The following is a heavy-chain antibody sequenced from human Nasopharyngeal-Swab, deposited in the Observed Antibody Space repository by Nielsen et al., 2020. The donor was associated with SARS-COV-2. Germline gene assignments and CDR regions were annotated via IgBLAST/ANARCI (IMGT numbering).Heavy chain of an antibody. CDR1: GFTFDRYS. D-gene: IGHD3-9*01. CDR2: VHGNGSDT. J-gene: IGHJ4*02. Sequence: GESLKISCAASGFTFDRYSMNWVRQTPGKGLEWVSAVHGNGSDTYYADSVKGRFTISRDNFKNTIYLHMNSLRAEDTAVYYCAKDLTGYYAPLDQWGQGTLVTVSS. CDR3: AKDLTGYYAPLDQ. V-gene: IGHV3-23*01.